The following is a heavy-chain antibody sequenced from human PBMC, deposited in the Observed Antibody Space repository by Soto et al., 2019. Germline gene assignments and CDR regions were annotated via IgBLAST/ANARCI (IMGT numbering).Heavy chain of an antibody. D-gene: IGHD5-12*01. Sequence: GGSLRLSCAASGFTFSNAWMSWVRQAPGKGLEWVGRIKSKTDDGTTDYAAPVKGRFTISRDDSKNTLYLQMNSLKTEDTAVYYCTTVLATIIDYGMDVWGQGTTVTVSS. CDR1: GFTFSNAW. V-gene: IGHV3-15*01. J-gene: IGHJ6*02. CDR3: TTVLATIIDYGMDV. CDR2: IKSKTDDGTT.